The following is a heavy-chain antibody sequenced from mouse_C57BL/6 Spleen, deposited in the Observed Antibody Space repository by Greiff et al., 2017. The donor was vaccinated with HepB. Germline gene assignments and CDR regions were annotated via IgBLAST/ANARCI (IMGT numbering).Heavy chain of an antibody. V-gene: IGHV14-3*01. CDR2: IDPANGNT. Sequence: EVQLQQSVAELVRPGASVKLSCTASGFNIKNTYMHWVKQRPDQGLEWIGRIDPANGNTKYAPKFQGKATITADTSSNTAYLQLSSLTSEDTAIYYCARGCGVYYGSWYFDVWGTGTTVTVSS. CDR1: GFNIKNTY. D-gene: IGHD1-1*01. J-gene: IGHJ1*03. CDR3: ARGCGVYYGSWYFDV.